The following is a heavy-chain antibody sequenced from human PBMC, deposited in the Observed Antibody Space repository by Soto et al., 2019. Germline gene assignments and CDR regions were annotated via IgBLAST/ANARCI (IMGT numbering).Heavy chain of an antibody. CDR1: GGSISSSSYY. V-gene: IGHV4-39*01. Sequence: QLQLQESGPGLVKPSETLSLICTVSGGSISSSSYYWGWIRQPPGKGLEWIGSIYYSGSTYYNPSLKSRVTIPVDTPNNQFYLKLSSVTAADTAVYYCARHGATLIVVAPYYFDYWGQGTLVTVSS. CDR3: ARHGATLIVVAPYYFDY. CDR2: IYYSGST. D-gene: IGHD3-22*01. J-gene: IGHJ4*02.